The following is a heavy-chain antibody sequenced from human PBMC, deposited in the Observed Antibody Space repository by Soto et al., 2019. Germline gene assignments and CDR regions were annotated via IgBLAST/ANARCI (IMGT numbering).Heavy chain of an antibody. CDR3: ARQDHSGSGWFDT. J-gene: IGHJ5*02. D-gene: IGHD3-22*01. CDR2: ISYDGRKK. Sequence: GGSLRLSCAAPGFILSSFAIHWVRQAPGKGLEWAAVISYDGRKKYYADSMKGRFTISRDNSKNTLYLQMNSLSADDTAVYYCARQDHSGSGWFDTWGQGTLVTVSS. V-gene: IGHV3-30*04. CDR1: GFILSSFA.